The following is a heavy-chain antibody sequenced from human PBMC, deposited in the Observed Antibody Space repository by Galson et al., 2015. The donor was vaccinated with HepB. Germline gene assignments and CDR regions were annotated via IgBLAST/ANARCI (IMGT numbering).Heavy chain of an antibody. D-gene: IGHD3-10*01. J-gene: IGHJ4*02. CDR3: ARVASDYGSGSYKAPPDY. CDR2: ISGSSSPI. V-gene: IGHV3-48*04. CDR1: GFTFNTYN. Sequence: SLGLACAASGFTFNTYNMTWVRQAPGKGLEWVSYISGSSSPIYYAASVKGRFTISRDNAKNSLYLQMNSLTAGDTALYYCARVASDYGSGSYKAPPDYWGQGTLVTVSS.